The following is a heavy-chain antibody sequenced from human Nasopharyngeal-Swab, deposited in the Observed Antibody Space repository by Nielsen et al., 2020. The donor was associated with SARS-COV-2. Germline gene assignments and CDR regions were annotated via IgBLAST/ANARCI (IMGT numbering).Heavy chain of an antibody. V-gene: IGHV3-23*01. Sequence: GEFLKTSCAASWITFSSHAMFLVRHAARKGLEWVSADSGDVAHTTYYADSVKGRFTISRDNSKNTLYLQMNALRAEGVAIYYCARDGRIGYGVYLDYWGQGTPVTVSS. CDR1: WITFSSHA. CDR2: DSGDVAHTT. J-gene: IGHJ4*02. D-gene: IGHD5-12*01. CDR3: ARDGRIGYGVYLDY.